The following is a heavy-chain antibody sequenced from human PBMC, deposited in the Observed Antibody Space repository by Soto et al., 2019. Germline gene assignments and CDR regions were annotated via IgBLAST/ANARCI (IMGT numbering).Heavy chain of an antibody. J-gene: IGHJ4*02. V-gene: IGHV5-51*01. CDR1: GYAFTNFW. D-gene: IGHD3-10*01. CDR3: ARPGGSGTFYRFDY. Sequence: GESLKISCTGSGYAFTNFWVACVRQTPGKGLEWMGIIYPSNSGTRYSPPFQGRVTISVDKSTSTSYLQWSSLKASDTAMYYCARPGGSGTFYRFDYWGQGTPVTVSS. CDR2: IYPSNSGT.